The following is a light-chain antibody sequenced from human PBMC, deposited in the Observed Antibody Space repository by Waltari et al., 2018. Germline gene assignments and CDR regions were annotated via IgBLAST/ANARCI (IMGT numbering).Light chain of an antibody. J-gene: IGLJ1*01. V-gene: IGLV2-11*01. CDR1: SRDVCASQY. CDR2: DVT. Sequence: QSALTQPRSVSGSPGQSVTISCTGPSRDVCASQYVSWFQQPPGGAPKLLIFDVTERPSGVPDRFSGSKSANTASLTISGLQPDDEADYYCCSYAGTYTYVFGPGTSVTVL. CDR3: CSYAGTYTYV.